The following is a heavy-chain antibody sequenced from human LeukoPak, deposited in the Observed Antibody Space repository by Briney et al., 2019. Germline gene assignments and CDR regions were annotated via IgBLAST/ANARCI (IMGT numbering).Heavy chain of an antibody. CDR2: IGTAGDT. J-gene: IGHJ4*02. CDR3: ARGGPGYYLDY. Sequence: GGSLRLSFAASGFPFSSHDMHWVRQAPGKGLEWVSTIGTAGDTYYPGSVKGRFTISRENAKNSLYLQMNILKAGDTAVYYCARGGPGYYLDYWGQGTLVTVSP. CDR1: GFPFSSHD. V-gene: IGHV3-13*01.